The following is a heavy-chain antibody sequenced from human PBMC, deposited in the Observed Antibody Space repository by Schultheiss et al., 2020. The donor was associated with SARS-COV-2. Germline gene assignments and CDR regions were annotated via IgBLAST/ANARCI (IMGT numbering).Heavy chain of an antibody. Sequence: GESLKISCAASGFTFSSYWMSWVRQAPGKGLEWVSYFSSSSSYIYYADSVKGRFTISRDNAKNSLYLQMNSLRAGDTAVYYCARGVGCTNGVCSSFAYWGQGTLVTVSS. CDR3: ARGVGCTNGVCSSFAY. V-gene: IGHV3-21*05. CDR1: GFTFSSYW. J-gene: IGHJ4*02. CDR2: FSSSSSYI. D-gene: IGHD2-8*01.